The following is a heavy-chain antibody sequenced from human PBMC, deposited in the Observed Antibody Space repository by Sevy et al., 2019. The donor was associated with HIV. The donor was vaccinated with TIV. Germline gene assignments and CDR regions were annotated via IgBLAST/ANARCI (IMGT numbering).Heavy chain of an antibody. J-gene: IGHJ5*02. D-gene: IGHD6-13*01. CDR3: ARLHSSSWLNNNWFDP. Sequence: ASVKVSCKASGYTFTSYGISWVRQAPGQGLEWMGWISAYNGNTNYAQKLQGRVTMTTDTSTNTAYMELRSLRSDDTAVYYCARLHSSSWLNNNWFDPWGQGTLVTVSS. CDR2: ISAYNGNT. CDR1: GYTFTSYG. V-gene: IGHV1-18*01.